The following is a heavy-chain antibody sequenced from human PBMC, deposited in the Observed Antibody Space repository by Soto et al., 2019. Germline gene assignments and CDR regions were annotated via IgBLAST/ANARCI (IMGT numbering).Heavy chain of an antibody. CDR1: GFTFSMSW. CDR3: AADVGGYIYGLARH. J-gene: IGHJ4*02. Sequence: GGSLRLSCAASGFTFSMSWMTWIRQAPGKGLEWVAQIKPDGSDTLYVDSMKGRFTISRDNSKNSLYLQMDSLRPEDTAVYYCAADVGGYIYGLARHWGPGTLVTVSS. V-gene: IGHV3-7*03. CDR2: IKPDGSDT. D-gene: IGHD4-17*01.